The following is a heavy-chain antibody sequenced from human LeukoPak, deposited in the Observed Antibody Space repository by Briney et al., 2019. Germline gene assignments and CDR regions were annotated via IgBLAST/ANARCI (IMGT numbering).Heavy chain of an antibody. CDR1: GYTFTSYA. CDR3: ARAQSEQWLVQVLDN. J-gene: IGHJ4*02. Sequence: GASVKVSCKASGYTFTSYAMNWVRQAPGQGLEWMGWINTNTGNPTYALGFTGRFVFSLDTSVSTAYLQITSLKAEDTAVYYCARAQSEQWLVQVLDNWGQGTLVTVSS. D-gene: IGHD6-19*01. V-gene: IGHV7-4-1*02. CDR2: INTNTGNP.